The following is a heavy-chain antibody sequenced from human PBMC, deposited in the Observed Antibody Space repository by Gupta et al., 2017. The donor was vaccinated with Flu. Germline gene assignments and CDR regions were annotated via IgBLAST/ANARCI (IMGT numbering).Heavy chain of an antibody. J-gene: IGHJ4*02. V-gene: IGHV3-72*01. D-gene: IGHD6-13*01. CDR2: IRNKANSYTT. CDR3: ARGETGRSAPGQKDC. CDR1: GFTFSDNY. Sequence: EMQLVESGGGLVQPGGSLRLSCAASGFTFSDNYMDWVRQAPGKGLEWVGRIRNKANSYTTEYATSVKDRFTIARDDSKNSLYLQMNRPKNEDTAVYYCARGETGRSAPGQKDCWGQGTLVTVSS.